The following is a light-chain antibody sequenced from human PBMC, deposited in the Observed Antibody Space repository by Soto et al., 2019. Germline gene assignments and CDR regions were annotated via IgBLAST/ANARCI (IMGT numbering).Light chain of an antibody. CDR2: EVS. CDR3: SSYTGSSTPYV. CDR1: SSDIGAYNY. Sequence: QSALTQSASVSGSPGQSITISCTGTSSDIGAYNYVSWYQQHPGKAPKLMIYEVSNRPSGVSNRFSGSKSGNTASLTISGLQDEDEAVYYCSSYTGSSTPYVFGTGTKLTVL. J-gene: IGLJ1*01. V-gene: IGLV2-14*01.